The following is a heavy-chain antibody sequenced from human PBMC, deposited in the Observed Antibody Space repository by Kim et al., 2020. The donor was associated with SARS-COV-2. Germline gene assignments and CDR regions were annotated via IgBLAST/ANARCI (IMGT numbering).Heavy chain of an antibody. D-gene: IGHD6-13*01. CDR1: GGTFSSYA. Sequence: SVKVSCKASGGTFSSYAISWVRQAPGQGLEWMGRIIPILGLANYAQKFQGRVTITADKSTSTAYMELSSLRSEDTAVYYCARDESSSWYNWFDPWGQGTLVTVSS. J-gene: IGHJ5*02. CDR3: ARDESSSWYNWFDP. V-gene: IGHV1-69*04. CDR2: IIPILGLA.